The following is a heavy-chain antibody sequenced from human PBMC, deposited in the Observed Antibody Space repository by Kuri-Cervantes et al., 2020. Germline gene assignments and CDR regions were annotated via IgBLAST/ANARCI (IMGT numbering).Heavy chain of an antibody. CDR2: ISPYNGNT. D-gene: IGHD1-26*01. CDR3: ARDFTVNWRLPLYVGGY. CDR1: GYPFTTYG. J-gene: IGHJ4*02. V-gene: IGHV1-18*01. Sequence: ASVKVSCKTSGYPFTTYGITWVRQAPGQGFEWMGWISPYNGNTNYAQKLQGRVTMTTDTSTSTAYMELRSLRSDDTAVYYCARDFTVNWRLPLYVGGYWGQGTRVTVSS.